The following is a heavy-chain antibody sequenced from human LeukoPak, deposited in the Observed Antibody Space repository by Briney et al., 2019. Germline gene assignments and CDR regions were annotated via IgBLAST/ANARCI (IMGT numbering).Heavy chain of an antibody. V-gene: IGHV4-61*02. CDR3: ARIILRWYYYYYYMDV. Sequence: PSQTLSLTCTVSGGSISSGSYYWSWIRQPAGKGLEWIGRIYTSGSTNYNPSLKSRVTISVDTSKNQFSLKLSSVTAADTAVYYCARIILRWYYYYYYMDVWGKGTTVTVSS. J-gene: IGHJ6*03. CDR2: IYTSGST. CDR1: GGSISSGSYY. D-gene: IGHD4-23*01.